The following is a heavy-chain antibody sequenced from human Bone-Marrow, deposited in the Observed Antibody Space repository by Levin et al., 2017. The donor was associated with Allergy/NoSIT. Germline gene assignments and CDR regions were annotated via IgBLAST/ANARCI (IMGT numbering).Heavy chain of an antibody. CDR1: GGSFSAYY. V-gene: IGHV4-34*01. D-gene: IGHD2-21*02. CDR2: INPSGTT. CDR3: EAAVVTATTIFDY. J-gene: IGHJ4*02. Sequence: SQTLSLTCAVYGGSFSAYYWSWIRQPPGKGLEWIGEINPSGTTKTNPSLKSRVTISVDTSKNQFSLELTSVTAADTAVYYCEAAVVTATTIFDYWGQGTLVTVS.